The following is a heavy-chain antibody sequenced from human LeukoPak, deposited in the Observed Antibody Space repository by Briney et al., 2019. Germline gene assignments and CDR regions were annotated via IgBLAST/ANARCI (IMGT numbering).Heavy chain of an antibody. CDR2: ISGSGGST. CDR3: AKDKGALTASNYFDY. J-gene: IGHJ4*02. V-gene: IGHV3-23*01. Sequence: GGSLRLSCAASGFTFSSYAMSWVRQAPGKGLEWVSSISGSGGSTYYADSVKGRFTISRDNSKNTLYLQMNSLRAEDTAVYYCAKDKGALTASNYFDYWGQGTLVTVSS. CDR1: GFTFSSYA. D-gene: IGHD5-18*01.